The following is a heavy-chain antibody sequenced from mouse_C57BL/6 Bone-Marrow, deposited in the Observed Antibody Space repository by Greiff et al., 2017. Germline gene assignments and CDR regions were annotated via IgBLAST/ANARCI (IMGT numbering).Heavy chain of an antibody. Sequence: VQLQESGAELARPGASVKMSCKASGYTFTSYTMHWVKQRPGQGLEWIGYINPSSGYTKYNQKFKDKATLTADKSSSTAYMQLSSLTSEDSAVYDCAKLGHAMDYWGQGTSVTVSS. D-gene: IGHD4-1*01. CDR3: AKLGHAMDY. CDR2: INPSSGYT. V-gene: IGHV1-4*01. CDR1: GYTFTSYT. J-gene: IGHJ4*01.